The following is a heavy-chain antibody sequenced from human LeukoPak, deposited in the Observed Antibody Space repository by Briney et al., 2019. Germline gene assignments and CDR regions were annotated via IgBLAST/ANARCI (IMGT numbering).Heavy chain of an antibody. Sequence: SGGSLRLSCEASGFTFDDYGMSWVRHGPGKGLAWVSGINWNGGSTGYADSVKGRFTISRDNAKDSLYLQMNSLRAEDTALYHCARSNYGSGSPSDYWGQGTLVTVS. CDR1: GFTFDDYG. J-gene: IGHJ4*02. V-gene: IGHV3-20*01. D-gene: IGHD3-10*01. CDR3: ARSNYGSGSPSDY. CDR2: INWNGGST.